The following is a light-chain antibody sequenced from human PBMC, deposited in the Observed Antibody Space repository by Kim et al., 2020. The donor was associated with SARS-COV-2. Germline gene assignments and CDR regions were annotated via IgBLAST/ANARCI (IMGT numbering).Light chain of an antibody. V-gene: IGKV3-15*01. CDR1: QSVSSN. Sequence: EIVKTQSPATLSVSPGERATLSCRASQSVSSNLAWYQQKPGQAPRLLIYGASTRATGIPARFSGSGSGTEFTLTISSLQSEDFAVYYCQQYNNWLWLTFGGGTKVDIK. CDR2: GAS. J-gene: IGKJ4*01. CDR3: QQYNNWLWLT.